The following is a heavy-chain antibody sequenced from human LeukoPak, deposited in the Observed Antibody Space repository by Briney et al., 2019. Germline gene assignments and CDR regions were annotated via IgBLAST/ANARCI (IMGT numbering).Heavy chain of an antibody. J-gene: IGHJ4*02. V-gene: IGHV3-30*18. CDR2: ISYDGSNK. CDR1: GFTYSRYW. D-gene: IGHD4-11*01. Sequence: GGSLRLSCAASGFTYSRYWMSWVRQAPGKGLEWVAVISYDGSNKYYADSVKGRFTISRDNSKNTLYLQMNSLRAEDTAVYYCAKDGPSNSEIDYWGQGTLVTVSS. CDR3: AKDGPSNSEIDY.